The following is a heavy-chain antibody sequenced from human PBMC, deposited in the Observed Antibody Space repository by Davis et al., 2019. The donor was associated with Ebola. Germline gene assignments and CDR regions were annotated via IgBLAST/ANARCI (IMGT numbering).Heavy chain of an antibody. CDR3: ARETGHYYYYYMDV. V-gene: IGHV6-1*01. CDR1: GDSVSSNSAA. D-gene: IGHD7-27*01. J-gene: IGHJ6*03. Sequence: PSETLSLTCAISGDSVSSNSAAWNWIRQSPSRGLEWLGRTYYRSKWYNDDAVSVKSRITINPDTSKNQFSLHLNSVTPEDTAVYYCARETGHYYYYYMDVWGKGTTVTVSS. CDR2: TYYRSKWYN.